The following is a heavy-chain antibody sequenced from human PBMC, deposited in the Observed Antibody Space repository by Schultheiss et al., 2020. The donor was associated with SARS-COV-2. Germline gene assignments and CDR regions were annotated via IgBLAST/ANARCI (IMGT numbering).Heavy chain of an antibody. CDR2: IYYSGST. Sequence: SETLSLTCTVSGGSISSSSYYWGWIRQPPGKGLEWIGYIYYSGSTYYNPSLKSRVAISLDTSKNQFSLELASVTAADTAVYYCARVAISSSFQYQFDSWSQGTLVTVSS. D-gene: IGHD2-2*01. CDR3: ARVAISSSFQYQFDS. V-gene: IGHV4-39*07. J-gene: IGHJ4*02. CDR1: GGSISSSSYY.